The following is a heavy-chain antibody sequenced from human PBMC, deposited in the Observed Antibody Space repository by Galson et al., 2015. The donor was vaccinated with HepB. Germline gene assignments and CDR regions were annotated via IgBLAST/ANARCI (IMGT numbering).Heavy chain of an antibody. D-gene: IGHD2-8*01. Sequence: SLRLSCAASGFTFSTYSMHWVRQAPGMGLEWVAFSSHDGNNENYADSLKGRFTVSRDNSKNSLDLQMTSLRTEDTAVYYCAREGGPPSYAGVGLDVWGQGTTVTVSS. CDR3: AREGGPPSYAGVGLDV. CDR1: GFTFSTYS. V-gene: IGHV3-30*04. J-gene: IGHJ6*02. CDR2: SSHDGNNE.